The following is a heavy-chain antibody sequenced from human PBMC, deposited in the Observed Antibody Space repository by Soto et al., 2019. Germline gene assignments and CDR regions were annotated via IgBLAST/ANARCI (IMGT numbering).Heavy chain of an antibody. J-gene: IGHJ6*02. Sequence: QVQLVQSGAEVKKPGASVKVSCKASGYTFNTYVMHWVRQAPGQRLEWMGWINAGNDNTKYSQKFQGRVTITRDTSASTVYMELSSLSSEDTAVYYCARVGHYYYGMDVWGQGTTVTVSS. CDR2: INAGNDNT. D-gene: IGHD3-3*01. CDR1: GYTFNTYV. CDR3: ARVGHYYYGMDV. V-gene: IGHV1-3*01.